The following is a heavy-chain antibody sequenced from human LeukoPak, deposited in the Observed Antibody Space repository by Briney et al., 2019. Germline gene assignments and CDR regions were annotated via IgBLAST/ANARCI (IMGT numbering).Heavy chain of an antibody. Sequence: SVKVSCKASGGTFSSYAISWVRQAPGQVLEWMGRIIPILGIANYAQKFQGRVTITADKSTSTAYMELSSLRSEDTAVYYCASGYYDSSGYYYITDYWGQGTLVTVSS. CDR1: GGTFSSYA. J-gene: IGHJ4*02. CDR3: ASGYYDSSGYYYITDY. CDR2: IIPILGIA. V-gene: IGHV1-69*04. D-gene: IGHD3-22*01.